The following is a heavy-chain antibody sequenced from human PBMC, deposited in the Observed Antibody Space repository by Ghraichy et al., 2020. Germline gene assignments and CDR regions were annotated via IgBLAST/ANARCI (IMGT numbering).Heavy chain of an antibody. Sequence: SETLSLTCTVSGGSISSYYWSWIRQPPGKGLEWIGYIYYSGSTNYNPSLKSRVTISVDTSKNQFSLKLSSVTAADTAVYYCARAGVSDFGVVINPARFDYWGQGTLVTVSS. CDR1: GGSISSYY. V-gene: IGHV4-59*01. D-gene: IGHD3-3*01. CDR2: IYYSGST. CDR3: ARAGVSDFGVVINPARFDY. J-gene: IGHJ4*02.